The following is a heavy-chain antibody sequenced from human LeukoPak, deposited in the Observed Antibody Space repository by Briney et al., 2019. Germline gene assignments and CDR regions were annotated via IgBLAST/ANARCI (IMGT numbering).Heavy chain of an antibody. CDR2: INKSGNT. J-gene: IGHJ5*02. V-gene: IGHV4-38-2*02. CDR1: GGSIRTDYY. D-gene: IGHD6-19*01. Sequence: PSETLSLTCTVSGGSIRTDYYWGWIRQPPGKGPQWIGTINKSGNTYYNPSLRSRVTISVDTSKNQFSLKLSSVTAADTAMYYCARGYSSGWTNWFDPWGQGTLVTVSS. CDR3: ARGYSSGWTNWFDP.